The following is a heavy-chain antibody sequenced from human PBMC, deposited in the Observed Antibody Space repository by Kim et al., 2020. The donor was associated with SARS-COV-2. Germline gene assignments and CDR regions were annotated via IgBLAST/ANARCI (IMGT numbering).Heavy chain of an antibody. CDR3: ARNPEGAGLFFDY. V-gene: IGHV3-11*03. J-gene: IGHJ4*02. Sequence: YADSVKGRFTISRDNAKNSLYLQMNSLRAEDTAVYYCARNPEGAGLFFDYWGQGTLVTVSS. D-gene: IGHD1-26*01.